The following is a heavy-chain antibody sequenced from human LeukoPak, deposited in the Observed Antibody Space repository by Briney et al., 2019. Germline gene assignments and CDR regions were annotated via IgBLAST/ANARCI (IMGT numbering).Heavy chain of an antibody. D-gene: IGHD5-24*01. J-gene: IGHJ4*02. CDR2: ISSGSSNI. Sequence: VGSLRLSCAASRFTFSDHSMNWVRQAPGKGLEWLSYISSGSSNIEYADSVKGRLTISIDNPKNSLYLQMKSLRDEDTAVYYCARGLTGLQINYWGQGTLVTVSS. V-gene: IGHV3-48*02. CDR1: RFTFSDHS. CDR3: ARGLTGLQINY.